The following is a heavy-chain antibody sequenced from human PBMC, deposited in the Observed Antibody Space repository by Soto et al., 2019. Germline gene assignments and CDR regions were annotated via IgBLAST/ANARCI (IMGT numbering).Heavy chain of an antibody. CDR2: IDWDDDK. J-gene: IGHJ4*02. Sequence: SGPTLVNPTQTLTLTCTFSGFSLSTSGMCVSWIRQPPGKALEWLALIDWDDDKYYSTSLKTRLTISKDTSKNQVVLTMTNMDPVDTATYYCARTPRGYSYGWNYFDYWGQGTLVTVSS. CDR1: GFSLSTSGMC. V-gene: IGHV2-70*01. CDR3: ARTPRGYSYGWNYFDY. D-gene: IGHD5-18*01.